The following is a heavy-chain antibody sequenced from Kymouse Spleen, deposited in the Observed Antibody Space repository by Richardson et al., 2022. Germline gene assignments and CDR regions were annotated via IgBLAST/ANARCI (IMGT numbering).Heavy chain of an antibody. D-gene: IGHD1-7*01. CDR2: IKQDGSEK. J-gene: IGHJ6*02. Sequence: EVQLVESGGGLVQPGGSLRLSCAASGFTFSSYWMSWVRQAPGKGLEWVANIKQDGSEKYYVDSVKGRFTISRDNAKNSLYLQMNSLRAEDTAVYYCARRGVITGTTSYYYYGMDVWGQGTTVTVSS. CDR1: GFTFSSYW. V-gene: IGHV3-7*01. CDR3: ARRGVITGTTSYYYYGMDV.